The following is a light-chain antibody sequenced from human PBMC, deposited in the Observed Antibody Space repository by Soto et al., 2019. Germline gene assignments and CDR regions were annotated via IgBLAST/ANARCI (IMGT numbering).Light chain of an antibody. V-gene: IGKV3-15*01. CDR2: GAS. Sequence: EIVMTQSPATLSVSPGERATLSCRASQSVTTNLAWYQQKPGQAPRLLIYGASTRATGVPARFSGSGSGTEFTLTISSLQSEDLAVNYCQQFHNWPLLTFGPGTKVELK. CDR3: QQFHNWPLLT. J-gene: IGKJ3*01. CDR1: QSVTTN.